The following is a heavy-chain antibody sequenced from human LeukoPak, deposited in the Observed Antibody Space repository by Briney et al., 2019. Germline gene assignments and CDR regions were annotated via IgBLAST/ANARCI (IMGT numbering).Heavy chain of an antibody. D-gene: IGHD1-26*01. V-gene: IGHV3-23*01. CDR2: ISGSGGST. J-gene: IGHJ5*02. CDR1: GFTFSNNA. CDR3: AKDPAPGMFDP. Sequence: GGSLRLSCAASGFTFSNNAMHWVRQAPGKGLEWVSAISGSGGSTYYADSVKGRFTISRDNSKNTLYLQMNSLRAEDTAVYYCAKDPAPGMFDPWGQGTLVTVSS.